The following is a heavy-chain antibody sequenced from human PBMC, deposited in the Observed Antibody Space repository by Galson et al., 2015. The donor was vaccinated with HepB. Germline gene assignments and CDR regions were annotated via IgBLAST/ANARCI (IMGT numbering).Heavy chain of an antibody. J-gene: IGHJ4*02. CDR2: ISSSSSYI. CDR1: GFTFSSYS. D-gene: IGHD2-21*02. V-gene: IGHV3-21*01. Sequence: SLRLSCAASGFTFSSYSMNWVRQAPGKGLEWVSSISSSSSYIYYADSVKGRFTISRDNAKNSLYLQMNSLRAEDTAVYYCARGGDIVVVTASPDYWGQGTLVTVSS. CDR3: ARGGDIVVVTASPDY.